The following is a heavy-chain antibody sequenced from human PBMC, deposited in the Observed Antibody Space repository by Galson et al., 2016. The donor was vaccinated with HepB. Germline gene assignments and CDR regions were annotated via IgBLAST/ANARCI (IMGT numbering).Heavy chain of an antibody. V-gene: IGHV1-46*01. J-gene: IGHJ1*01. D-gene: IGHD6-13*01. CDR3: ARASSRDSSSWYGAEYFQH. CDR1: GYTFTRYY. Sequence: SVKVSCKASGYTFTRYYMHWVRQAPGQGLEWMGINNPNGGSTSYSQKFQGRVTMTRDTSTSTVYMELSSLRSEDTAVYYCARASSRDSSSWYGAEYFQHWGQGTLVTVSS. CDR2: NNPNGGST.